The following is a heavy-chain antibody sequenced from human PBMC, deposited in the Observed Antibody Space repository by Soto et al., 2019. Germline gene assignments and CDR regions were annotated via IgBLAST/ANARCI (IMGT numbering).Heavy chain of an antibody. CDR2: IYYSGST. V-gene: IGHV4-59*01. Sequence: QVQLQESGPGLVKPSETLSLTCTVSGGSISSYYWSWIRQPPGKGLEWIGDIYYSGSTNYNPSLKSRVTISVDTSKNQFSLKLSSVTAADTAVYYCARFPSEGWFDPWGQGTLVTVSS. CDR3: ARFPSEGWFDP. J-gene: IGHJ5*02. CDR1: GGSISSYY.